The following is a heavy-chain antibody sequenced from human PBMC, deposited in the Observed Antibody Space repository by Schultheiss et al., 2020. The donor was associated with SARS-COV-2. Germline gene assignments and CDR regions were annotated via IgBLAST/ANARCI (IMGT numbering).Heavy chain of an antibody. D-gene: IGHD5-18*01. J-gene: IGHJ5*02. CDR2: VFHTGGT. V-gene: IGHV4-59*12. CDR3: ARDSLEGYSYGS. Sequence: SETLSLTCTVSGGSISSYYWSWIRQPPGKGLEWIGYVFHTGGTNYNPSLQSRVTMSVDASKNQFSLKLSSVTAADTAVYYCARDSLEGYSYGSWGQGTLVTVSS. CDR1: GGSISSYY.